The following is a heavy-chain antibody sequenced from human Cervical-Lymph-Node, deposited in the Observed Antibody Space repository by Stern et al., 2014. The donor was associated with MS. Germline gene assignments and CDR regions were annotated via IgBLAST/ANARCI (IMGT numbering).Heavy chain of an antibody. Sequence: VQLVESGSEVVTPGASVRVSCRASGYTFTTYPINWVRQAPGQGLEWLGWMDTNTGSPTYAQAFTGQYVFSLDTPVSTAFLHISRLKAEDTAVYYCAILQGTGGDSWGQGTLVTVSS. J-gene: IGHJ4*02. CDR3: AILQGTGGDS. CDR2: MDTNTGSP. V-gene: IGHV7-4-1*02. D-gene: IGHD2-8*02. CDR1: GYTFTTYP.